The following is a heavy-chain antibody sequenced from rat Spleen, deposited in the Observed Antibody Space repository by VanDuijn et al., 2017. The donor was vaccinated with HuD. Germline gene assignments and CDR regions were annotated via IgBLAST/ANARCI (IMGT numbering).Heavy chain of an antibody. CDR3: AKDKDGGYVMDA. D-gene: IGHD1-11*01. CDR2: INTDGGST. CDR1: GFTFSNYW. J-gene: IGHJ4*01. Sequence: EVKLVESGGGLVQPGTSLKLSCAASGFTFSNYWMYWIRQAPGKGLEWVSSINTDGGSTSYLDSVKGRFTISRDNAENTVYLQMNSLRSEDTATYYCAKDKDGGYVMDAWGQGASVTVSS. V-gene: IGHV5-58*01.